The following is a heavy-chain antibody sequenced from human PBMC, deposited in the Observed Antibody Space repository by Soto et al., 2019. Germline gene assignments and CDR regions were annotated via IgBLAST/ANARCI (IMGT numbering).Heavy chain of an antibody. CDR2: IYYSGST. D-gene: IGHD3-10*01. CDR3: ARTLWFGELFNYYHYVMDF. CDR1: GGSISSSSYY. V-gene: IGHV4-39*01. Sequence: PSETLSLTCTVSGGSISSSSYYWGWIRQPPGKGLEWIGSIYYSGSTYYNPSLKSRVTISVDTSKNQFSLKLSSVTAADTAVYYCARTLWFGELFNYYHYVMDFWGQGSTVTVSS. J-gene: IGHJ6*02.